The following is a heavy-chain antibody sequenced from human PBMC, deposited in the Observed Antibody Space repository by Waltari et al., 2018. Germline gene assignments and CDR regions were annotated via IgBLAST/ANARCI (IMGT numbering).Heavy chain of an antibody. J-gene: IGHJ4*02. CDR1: GFTFSSFG. D-gene: IGHD2-15*01. CDR3: ARNGGSCSGGSCIWGYFDY. Sequence: QVQLVESGGGVVQPGRSLRLSCAASGFTFSSFGMHWVRQAPGKGLAWVAVILYDGGNKYYEDFVKGRFTISRDNSKDTLYLEMNSLRADDTAVYYCARNGGSCSGGSCIWGYFDYWGQGALVTVSS. V-gene: IGHV3-33*01. CDR2: ILYDGGNK.